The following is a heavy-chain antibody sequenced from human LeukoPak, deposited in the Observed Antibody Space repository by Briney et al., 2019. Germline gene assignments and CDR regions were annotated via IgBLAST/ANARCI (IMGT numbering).Heavy chain of an antibody. D-gene: IGHD2-8*01. CDR2: IYYSGST. CDR1: GGSISSGGNY. Sequence: PSQTLSLTCTVSGGSISSGGNYWSWIRQHPGKGLEWIGYIYYSGSTYYNPSLKSRVTISVDTSKNQFSLKLSSVTAADTAVYYCARLRRYCTNGVCYDFDYWGQGALVTVSS. J-gene: IGHJ4*02. V-gene: IGHV4-31*03. CDR3: ARLRRYCTNGVCYDFDY.